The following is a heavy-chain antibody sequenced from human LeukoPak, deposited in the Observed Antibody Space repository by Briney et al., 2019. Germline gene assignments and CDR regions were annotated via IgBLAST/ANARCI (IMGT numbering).Heavy chain of an antibody. Sequence: GGSLRLSCAASGFTFSRFWMNWVRQAPGRGLEWVANIDQSGGRNNYVDSVKGRFTISRDNAKNSLYLQMNSLRAEDTAIYYCARVRGLEWLLKHLDSWGQGTLVTVSS. J-gene: IGHJ4*02. V-gene: IGHV3-7*02. D-gene: IGHD3-3*01. CDR3: ARVRGLEWLLKHLDS. CDR2: IDQSGGRN. CDR1: GFTFSRFW.